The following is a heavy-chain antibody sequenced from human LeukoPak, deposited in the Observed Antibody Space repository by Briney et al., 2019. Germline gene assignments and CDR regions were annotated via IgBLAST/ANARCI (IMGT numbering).Heavy chain of an antibody. J-gene: IGHJ4*02. D-gene: IGHD3-10*01. CDR3: ARGRGGITMVRYDY. V-gene: IGHV4-34*01. CDR1: GGSFSGYY. Sequence: PSETLSLTCAVYGGSFSGYYWSWIRQPPGKGLEWIGEINHSGSTNYNPSLKSRVTISVDTSKNQFSLKLSSVTAADTAVYYCARGRGGITMVRYDYWGQGILVTVSS. CDR2: INHSGST.